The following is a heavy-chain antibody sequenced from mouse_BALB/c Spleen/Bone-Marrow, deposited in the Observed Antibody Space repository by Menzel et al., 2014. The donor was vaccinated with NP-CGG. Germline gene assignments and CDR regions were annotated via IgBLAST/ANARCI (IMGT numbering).Heavy chain of an antibody. CDR3: ARYYGNYSGYFDV. D-gene: IGHD2-1*01. CDR1: GFTFSSFG. CDR2: ISSGSSTI. V-gene: IGHV5-17*02. Sequence: EVQVVESGGGLVQPGGSRKLSCAASGFTFSSFGMHWVRQAPEKGLEWVAYISSGSSTIYYADTAKGRFTISRDNPKNTLFLQMTSLRSEDTAMYYCARYYGNYSGYFDVWGAGTTVTVSS. J-gene: IGHJ1*01.